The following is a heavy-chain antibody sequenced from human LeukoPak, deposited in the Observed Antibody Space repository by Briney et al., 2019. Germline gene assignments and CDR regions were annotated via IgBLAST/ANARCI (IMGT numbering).Heavy chain of an antibody. D-gene: IGHD6-19*01. J-gene: IGHJ3*02. CDR3: AKVAAVAEEEDAFDI. CDR2: ISHSGGST. CDR1: GFTFSSYG. Sequence: PGGTLRLSCAASGFTFSSYGMSWVRQAPGKGLEWVSAISHSGGSTYYADSVKGRFTISRDNSKNTLYLQMNSLRAEDTAVYYCAKVAAVAEEEDAFDIWGQGTMVTVSS. V-gene: IGHV3-23*01.